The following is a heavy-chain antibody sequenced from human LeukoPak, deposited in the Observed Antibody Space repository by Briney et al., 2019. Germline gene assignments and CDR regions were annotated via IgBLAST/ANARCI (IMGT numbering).Heavy chain of an antibody. CDR1: ESTFDHA. D-gene: IGHD3-10*01. CDR2: IGWNSART. CDR3: GKDISAGGMDV. Sequence: GGSLRLSCTASESTFDHAMHWVRPAPGKGLGGVSGIGWNSARTGYADAVRGRFTISRDNAKNSLYLQMNSLRAEDTALYYCGKDISAGGMDVWGQGTTVTVSS. J-gene: IGHJ6*02. V-gene: IGHV3-9*01.